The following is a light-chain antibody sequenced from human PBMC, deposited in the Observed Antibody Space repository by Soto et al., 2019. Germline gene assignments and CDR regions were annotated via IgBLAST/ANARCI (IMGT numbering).Light chain of an antibody. CDR3: QQSNNSPHT. V-gene: IGKV1-39*01. CDR2: AAS. Sequence: DIQMTQSPSSLSASVGDRVTITCRASHPITNYLNWYQHKPGKAPQLLIYAASNLQGGVPSRFRGSGSGTNFTITISGLQPDDSATCLCQQSNNSPHTFGQGTKLEIK. CDR1: HPITNY. J-gene: IGKJ2*01.